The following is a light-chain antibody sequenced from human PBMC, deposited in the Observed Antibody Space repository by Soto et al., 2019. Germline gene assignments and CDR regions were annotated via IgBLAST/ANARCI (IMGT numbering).Light chain of an antibody. Sequence: EIVMTQSPATLSVSPGERATLSCRASQSVRSTLAWYQQKPGQAPRLLIYGASTRATGIPARFSGSGSGTEFTLTISSLQSEDFAVYYCQQYNNWLRTFGQGTKVDIK. CDR3: QQYNNWLRT. V-gene: IGKV3-15*01. CDR2: GAS. J-gene: IGKJ1*01. CDR1: QSVRST.